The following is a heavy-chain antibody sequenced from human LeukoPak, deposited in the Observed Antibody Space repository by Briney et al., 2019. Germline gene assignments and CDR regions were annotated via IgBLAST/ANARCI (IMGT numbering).Heavy chain of an antibody. V-gene: IGHV4-59*08. D-gene: IGHD6-13*01. CDR1: GGSISNYY. Sequence: SETLSLTCTVSGGSISNYYWSWIRQAPGKGLEWIGNIYYSGSTYYNPSLKSRVTISVDTSKNQFSLKLSSVTAADTAVYYCARLEAAVGIAAADYWGQGTLVTVSS. J-gene: IGHJ4*02. CDR3: ARLEAAVGIAAADY. CDR2: IYYSGST.